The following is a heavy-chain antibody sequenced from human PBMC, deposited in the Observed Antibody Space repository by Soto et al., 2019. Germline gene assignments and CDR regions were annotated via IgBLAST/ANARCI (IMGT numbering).Heavy chain of an antibody. D-gene: IGHD3-10*01. CDR1: GGSISSSNW. J-gene: IGHJ6*02. V-gene: IGHV4-4*02. CDR2: IYHSGST. CDR3: ARCYGSGSSYYYYYGMDV. Sequence: SETLSLTCAVSGGSISSSNWWSWVRQPPGKGLEWIGEIYHSGSTNYNPSLKSRVTISVDKSKNQFSLKLSSVTAADTAVYYCARCYGSGSSYYYYYGMDVWGQGTTVTVSS.